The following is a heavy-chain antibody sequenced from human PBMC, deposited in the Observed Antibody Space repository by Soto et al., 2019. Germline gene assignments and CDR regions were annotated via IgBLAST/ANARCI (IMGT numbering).Heavy chain of an antibody. J-gene: IGHJ3*02. Sequence: QVQLVQSGPEVTKPGASVKVSCKASGYTFTSYGISWVRQAPGQGLEWMGWISTYNGNPNYAQKFQGRVTMTTDTSTRRAYMELRSLRSDDPAVFYCARAPIYSTSPNNAFDICGQATLVTVSS. D-gene: IGHD6-6*01. CDR3: ARAPIYSTSPNNAFDI. CDR1: GYTFTSYG. CDR2: ISTYNGNP. V-gene: IGHV1-18*01.